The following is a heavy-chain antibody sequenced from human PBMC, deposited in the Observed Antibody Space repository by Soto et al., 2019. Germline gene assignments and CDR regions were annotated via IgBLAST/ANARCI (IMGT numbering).Heavy chain of an antibody. Sequence: ASVKVSCKDSGGLFSSYGISWVRQAPGQGLEWMGWISAYNGNTNYAQKLQGRVTMTTDTSTSTAYMELRSLRSDDTAVHYCARGPNCGGDCYVDYWGQGTLVTV. D-gene: IGHD2-21*02. J-gene: IGHJ4*02. V-gene: IGHV1-18*01. CDR3: ARGPNCGGDCYVDY. CDR1: GGLFSSYG. CDR2: ISAYNGNT.